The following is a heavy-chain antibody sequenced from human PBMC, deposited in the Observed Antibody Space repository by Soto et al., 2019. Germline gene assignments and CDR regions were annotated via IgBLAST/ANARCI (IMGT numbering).Heavy chain of an antibody. V-gene: IGHV3-21*01. Sequence: EVQLVESGGGLVKPGGSLRLSCAASGFTFSSYSMNWVRQAPGKGLEWVSSISSSSSYIYYADSVKGRFTISRDNAKNSLYLQMNSLRAEDTAVYYCVRIRCSSTSCQMRFDYWGQGTLVTVSS. CDR3: VRIRCSSTSCQMRFDY. CDR1: GFTFSSYS. J-gene: IGHJ4*02. CDR2: ISSSSSYI. D-gene: IGHD2-2*01.